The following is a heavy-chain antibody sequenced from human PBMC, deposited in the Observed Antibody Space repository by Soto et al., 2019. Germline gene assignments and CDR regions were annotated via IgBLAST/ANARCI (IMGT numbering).Heavy chain of an antibody. CDR3: AKAGSAGSCYGY. CDR1: GFTFSSYT. D-gene: IGHD2-15*01. J-gene: IGHJ4*02. Sequence: VQLLESGGGLVQPGGSLRLSCAASGFTFSSYTMGWVRQAPGKGLEWVSDISANGGSTFYADSVKGRFTISRDNSKNTLLLQMNSLRAEDTALYYCAKAGSAGSCYGYWGQGTLVTVSS. CDR2: ISANGGST. V-gene: IGHV3-23*01.